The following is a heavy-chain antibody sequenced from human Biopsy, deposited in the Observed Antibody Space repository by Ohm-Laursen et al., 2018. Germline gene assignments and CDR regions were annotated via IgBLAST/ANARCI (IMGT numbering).Heavy chain of an antibody. CDR2: IIPIFDTA. V-gene: IGHV1-69*06. CDR1: GGTLSNYA. J-gene: IGHJ4*02. CDR3: ASDLLGREGYCGGRNCQIAY. D-gene: IGHD2-15*01. Sequence: SVKVSCKASGGTLSNYAINWVRQAPGQGLEWMGGIIPIFDTANYAQKFQDRVTITADKSTFTAYMELSSLRSEDTAVYYCASDLLGREGYCGGRNCQIAYWGQGTLVTVSS.